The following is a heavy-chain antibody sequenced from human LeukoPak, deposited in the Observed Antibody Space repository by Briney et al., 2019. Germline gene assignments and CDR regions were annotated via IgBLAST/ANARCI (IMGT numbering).Heavy chain of an antibody. J-gene: IGHJ6*02. CDR1: GGSISSGGYY. Sequence: SETLSLTCTVSGGSISSGGYYWSWIRQHPGKGLEWIGYIYYSGSTYYNPSLKSRVTISVDTSKNQFSLKLSSVTAADTAVYYCARVLDNHDFWSGYHANQDGMDVWGQGTTVTVSS. CDR3: ARVLDNHDFWSGYHANQDGMDV. V-gene: IGHV4-31*03. D-gene: IGHD3-3*01. CDR2: IYYSGST.